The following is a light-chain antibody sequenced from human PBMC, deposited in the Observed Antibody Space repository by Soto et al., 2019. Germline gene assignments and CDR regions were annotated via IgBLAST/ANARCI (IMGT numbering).Light chain of an antibody. V-gene: IGLV2-14*01. CDR2: EVS. J-gene: IGLJ2*01. Sequence: QSALTQPASVSGSPGQSITISCTGTTSDVGGYDYVSWYQQHPDKAPKLIIYEVSNRPSGVSNRFSGSKSGNTASLTISGLQAEDEADYYCRSYASSSSSVIFGGGTKVTVL. CDR1: TSDVGGYDY. CDR3: RSYASSSSSVI.